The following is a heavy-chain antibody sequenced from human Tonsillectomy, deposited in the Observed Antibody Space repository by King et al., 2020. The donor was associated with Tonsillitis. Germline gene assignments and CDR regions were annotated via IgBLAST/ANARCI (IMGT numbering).Heavy chain of an antibody. V-gene: IGHV3-30-3*01. CDR3: ARDSVGIVATKSGMDV. J-gene: IGHJ6*02. D-gene: IGHD5-12*01. Sequence: VQLVESGGGVVQPGRSLRLSCAASGFTFSSYAMQWVRQAPGKGLEWVAVISYDGSNKYYSDSVKGRFTISRDNSKNTLYLQMNSLRAEDTAVYYCARDSVGIVATKSGMDVWGQGTTVTVSS. CDR1: GFTFSSYA. CDR2: ISYDGSNK.